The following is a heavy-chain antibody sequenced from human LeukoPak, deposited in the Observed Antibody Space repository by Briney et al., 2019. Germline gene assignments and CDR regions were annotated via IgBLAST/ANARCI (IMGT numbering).Heavy chain of an antibody. CDR3: AREENQMSTGYPRNFDY. J-gene: IGHJ4*02. Sequence: NTSETLSLTCTVSGASITDDDFYWSWIRQSPGKGLEWIGYISDTEYTYYNPSLRSRVTISLDTSKNQFSLELTSVTPGDTALYYCAREENQMSTGYPRNFDYWGQGTLVTVSS. D-gene: IGHD3-9*01. V-gene: IGHV4-61*08. CDR2: ISDTEYT. CDR1: GASITDDDFY.